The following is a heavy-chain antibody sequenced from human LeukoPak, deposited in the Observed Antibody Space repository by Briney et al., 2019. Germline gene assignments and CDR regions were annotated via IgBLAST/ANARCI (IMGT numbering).Heavy chain of an antibody. D-gene: IGHD3-9*01. V-gene: IGHV4-34*01. CDR1: GGSISSYY. Sequence: PSETLSLTCTVSGGSISSYYWSWIRQPPGKGLEWIGEINHSGSTNYNPSLKSRVTISVDTSKNQFSLKLSSVTAADTAVYYCARGLYDILTGYYGHWGQGTLVTVSS. CDR2: INHSGST. J-gene: IGHJ4*02. CDR3: ARGLYDILTGYYGH.